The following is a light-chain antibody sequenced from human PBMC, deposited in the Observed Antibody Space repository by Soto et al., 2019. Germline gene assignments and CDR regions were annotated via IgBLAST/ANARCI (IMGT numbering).Light chain of an antibody. CDR2: DAS. V-gene: IGKV1-33*01. Sequence: DIQMTQSPSSLSASVGDRVTITCQASQAISHYLNWYQQKPGKAPKLLIYDASNLETGVPSKFSGSGSGTDFIFTISSLQPEDIATYYYQQFNNLPWTFGQGTKVEIE. J-gene: IGKJ1*01. CDR3: QQFNNLPWT. CDR1: QAISHY.